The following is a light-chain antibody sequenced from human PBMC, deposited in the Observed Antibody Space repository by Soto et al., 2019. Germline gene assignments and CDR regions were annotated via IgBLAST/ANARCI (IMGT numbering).Light chain of an antibody. CDR3: CSNAVGSTYV. CDR2: EAY. V-gene: IGLV2-23*01. J-gene: IGLJ1*01. CDR1: SSDVGVSNY. Sequence: QSVLTQPASVSGSPGQSITVSCTGISSDVGVSNYVSWYQQHPGNAPKLIIFEAYKRPSGVSNRFSGSKSGSTASLTISGLQAEDEADYYCCSNAVGSTYVFGTGTKVTVL.